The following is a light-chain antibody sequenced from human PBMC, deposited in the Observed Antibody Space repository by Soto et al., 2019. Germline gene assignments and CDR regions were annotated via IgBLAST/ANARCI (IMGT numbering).Light chain of an antibody. V-gene: IGKV1-9*01. CDR2: EAS. CDR1: QGISSY. Sequence: IHLTQSPSVLSASVGDTVAITCRASQGISSYLAWYQQQPGKAPKLLIYEASTLQSGVPSRFSGSGSGTDFTLTISSLQPEDFATYSCQQSYSYSWTFGQGTKVDI. CDR3: QQSYSYSWT. J-gene: IGKJ1*01.